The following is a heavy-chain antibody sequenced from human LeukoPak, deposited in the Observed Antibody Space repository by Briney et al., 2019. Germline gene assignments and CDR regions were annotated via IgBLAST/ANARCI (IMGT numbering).Heavy chain of an antibody. Sequence: GGSLRLSCAASGFTFSSYGMHWVRQAPGKGLGWVAVISYDGSNKYYADSVKGRFTISRDNSKNTLYLQMNSLRAEDTAVYYCARVHLTYYYDSSGSFDYWGQGTLVTVSS. CDR3: ARVHLTYYYDSSGSFDY. CDR2: ISYDGSNK. J-gene: IGHJ4*02. CDR1: GFTFSSYG. V-gene: IGHV3-30*03. D-gene: IGHD3-22*01.